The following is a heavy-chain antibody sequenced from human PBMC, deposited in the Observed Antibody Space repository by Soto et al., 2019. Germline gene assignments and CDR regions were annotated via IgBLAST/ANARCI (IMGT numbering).Heavy chain of an antibody. J-gene: IGHJ6*02. CDR2: ISYDGSNK. Sequence: GGSLRLSCAASGFTFSSYAMHWVRQAPGKGLEWVAVISYDGSNKYYADSVKGRFTISRDNSKNTLYLQMNSLRAEDTAVYYCARDQRIRRYSGYDYYYYGMDVWGQGTTVTV. CDR3: ARDQRIRRYSGYDYYYYGMDV. D-gene: IGHD5-12*01. V-gene: IGHV3-30-3*01. CDR1: GFTFSSYA.